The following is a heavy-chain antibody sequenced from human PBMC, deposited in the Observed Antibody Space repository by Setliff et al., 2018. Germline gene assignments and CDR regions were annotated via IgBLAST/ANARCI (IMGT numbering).Heavy chain of an antibody. CDR2: VRSRINNFAT. CDR1: GFTFSRSA. Sequence: GGSLRLSCAASGFTFSRSAIHWVRQASGKGLEWVGRVRSRINNFATAYDASVKGRFIISRDDSKNTAYLQMNSLKTEDTAVYYCASDIHNDYDYFDHWGQGIQVTVSS. D-gene: IGHD4-17*01. J-gene: IGHJ4*02. CDR3: ASDIHNDYDYFDH. V-gene: IGHV3-73*01.